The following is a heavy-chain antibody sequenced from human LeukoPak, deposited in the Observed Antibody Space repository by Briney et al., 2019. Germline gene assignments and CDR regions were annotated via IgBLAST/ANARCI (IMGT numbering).Heavy chain of an antibody. CDR3: AKGDRITGTTVLWDWFDP. Sequence: SVKVSCKASGGTFSSYAISWVRQAPGQGPEWMGGIIPIFGTANYAQEFQGRVTITRDTSASTAYMELSSLRSEDMAVYYCAKGDRITGTTVLWDWFDPWGQGTLVTVSS. CDR1: GGTFSSYA. D-gene: IGHD1-7*01. CDR2: IIPIFGTA. V-gene: IGHV1-69*05. J-gene: IGHJ5*02.